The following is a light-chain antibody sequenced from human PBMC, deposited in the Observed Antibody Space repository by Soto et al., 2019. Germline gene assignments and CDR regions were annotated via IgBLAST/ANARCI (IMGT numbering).Light chain of an antibody. V-gene: IGLV2-14*01. CDR1: SSDVGRYNF. J-gene: IGLJ3*02. CDR2: EVS. CDR3: SSYTSSSTWV. Sequence: QSALTQPASVSGSPGQLITISCTGTSSDVGRYNFVSWYQQHPDKAPKLMIYEVSNRPPGVSDRFSGSKSVKTASLTISGLQAEDEADYYCSSYTSSSTWVFGGGTKLTVL.